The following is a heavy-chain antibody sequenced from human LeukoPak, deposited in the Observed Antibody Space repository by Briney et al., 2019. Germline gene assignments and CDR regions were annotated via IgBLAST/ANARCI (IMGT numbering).Heavy chain of an antibody. CDR1: GGSIRSSNYY. CDR2: IYYSGST. D-gene: IGHD2-15*01. Sequence: SETLSLTCTVPGGSIRSSNYYWGWIRQPPGKGLEWIGSIYYSGSTYYNPSLKSRVTISVDTSKNQFSLKLSSVTAADTAVYYRARQPATGRYCSGGSCYSGYYYGMDVWGQGTTVTVSS. J-gene: IGHJ6*02. V-gene: IGHV4-39*07. CDR3: ARQPATGRYCSGGSCYSGYYYGMDV.